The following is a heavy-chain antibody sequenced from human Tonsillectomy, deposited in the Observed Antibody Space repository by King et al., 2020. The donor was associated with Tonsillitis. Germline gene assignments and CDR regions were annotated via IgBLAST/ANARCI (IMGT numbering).Heavy chain of an antibody. J-gene: IGHJ4*02. Sequence: VQLVESGGGLVQPGGSLRLSWEASGFTFSTYAMIWGRQAPGKGPEGVSAISGRDTRTFYADSVKGRFTISRDGSKNTVSLQMSSLRAEDTAVYYCAKESPYSGNYRFYYFDYWGQGTLVTVSS. CDR1: GFTFSTYA. D-gene: IGHD1-26*01. CDR3: AKESPYSGNYRFYYFDY. CDR2: ISGRDTRT. V-gene: IGHV3-23*04.